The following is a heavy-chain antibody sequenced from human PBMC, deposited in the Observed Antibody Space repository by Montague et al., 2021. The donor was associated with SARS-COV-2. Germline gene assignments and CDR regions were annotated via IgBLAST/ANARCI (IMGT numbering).Heavy chain of an antibody. J-gene: IGHJ3*02. CDR2: IYYSGSA. CDR1: GYSIDSGGYF. V-gene: IGHV4-31*03. Sequence: TLSLTCSVSGYSIDSGGYFWSWIRQHPGKRLEWIGFIYYSGSADYNPYLESRVSISVDRSKNQFSLKLSSETAADTAVYYCARIICGGDWNGSGGFDIWGQGTTVTVSS. CDR3: ARIICGGDWNGSGGFDI. D-gene: IGHD2-21*02.